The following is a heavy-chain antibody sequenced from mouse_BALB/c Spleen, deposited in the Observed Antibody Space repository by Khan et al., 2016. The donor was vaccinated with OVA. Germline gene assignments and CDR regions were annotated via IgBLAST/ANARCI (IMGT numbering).Heavy chain of an antibody. D-gene: IGHD1-1*02. CDR2: ISSGGDNT. CDR3: ARSNYGAFAY. V-gene: IGHV5-9*03. CDR1: GFTFSSYT. J-gene: IGHJ3*01. Sequence: EVELVESGGGLVMPGGSLKLSCAASGFTFSSYTMSWVRQTPEKRLEWVATISSGGDNTYYPDSVKGRFTISRDNAKNNLYLQMSSLRSVDTALYYCARSNYGAFAYWGQGTLVTVSA.